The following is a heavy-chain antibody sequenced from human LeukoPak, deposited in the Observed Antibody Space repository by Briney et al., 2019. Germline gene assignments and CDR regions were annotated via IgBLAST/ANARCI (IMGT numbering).Heavy chain of an antibody. Sequence: ASVKVSCKASGYTCTSYYMHWVRQAPGQGLEWMGIINPSGGSTSYAQKFQGRVTMTRDTSTSTVYMELSSLRSEDTAVYYCARDRLDIVVVVAATLDYGMDVWGQGTTVTVSS. D-gene: IGHD2-15*01. CDR2: INPSGGST. J-gene: IGHJ6*02. CDR3: ARDRLDIVVVVAATLDYGMDV. CDR1: GYTCTSYY. V-gene: IGHV1-46*01.